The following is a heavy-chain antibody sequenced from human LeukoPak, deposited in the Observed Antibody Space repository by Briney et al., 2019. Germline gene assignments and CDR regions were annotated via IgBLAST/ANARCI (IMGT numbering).Heavy chain of an antibody. J-gene: IGHJ6*03. CDR2: INSDESST. CDR1: GFTFSSYW. CDR3: ARVGRVWSGYYPRYYYYYMDV. D-gene: IGHD3-3*01. V-gene: IGHV3-74*01. Sequence: PGGSLRLSCAASGFTFSSYWMHWVRQAPGKGLVWVSRINSDESSTSYADSVKGRFTISRDNAKNTLYLQMNSLRAEDTAVYYCARVGRVWSGYYPRYYYYYMDVWGKGTTVTVSS.